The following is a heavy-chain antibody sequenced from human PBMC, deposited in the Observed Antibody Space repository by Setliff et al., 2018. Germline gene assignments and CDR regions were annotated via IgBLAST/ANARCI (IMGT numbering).Heavy chain of an antibody. J-gene: IGHJ5*02. CDR1: GYSFSESI. CDR3: MRLVRFCSRTVCQRTSGDEA. CDR2: ISAYNGMT. V-gene: IGHV1-18*01. D-gene: IGHD3-3*01. Sequence: WASVKVSCKASGYSFSESIVSWVRQAPGLGLEWMGWISAYNGMTHSAQNFQGRVSLTTDESTNTAYLELRGLRSDDTAVYYCMRLVRFCSRTVCQRTSGDEAWGQGTLVTVSS.